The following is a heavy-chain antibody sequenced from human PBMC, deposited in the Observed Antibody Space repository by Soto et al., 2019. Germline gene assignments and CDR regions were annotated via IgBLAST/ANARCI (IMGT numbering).Heavy chain of an antibody. CDR3: ARDHAGNQDYFDY. CDR1: GFIFSSDW. V-gene: IGHV3-74*01. J-gene: IGHJ4*02. CDR2: INTDGSDT. Sequence: GGSLRLSCAASGFIFSSDWMHWVRQAPGNGLVWVSRINTDGSDTSYADSVKGRFTISRDNAKNTVYLQMNSLRDEDTAVYYCARDHAGNQDYFDYWGQGNMVTVSS. D-gene: IGHD3-10*01.